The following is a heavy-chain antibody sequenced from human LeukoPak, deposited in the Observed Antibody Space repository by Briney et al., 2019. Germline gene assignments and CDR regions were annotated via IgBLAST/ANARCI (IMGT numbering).Heavy chain of an antibody. CDR2: INQDVSQI. V-gene: IGHV3-7*01. J-gene: IGHJ4*02. CDR1: GFTFSSYW. Sequence: GGSLRLSCAASGFTFSSYWMSWVRQAPGKGLEWVATINQDVSQIKYVDSVKGRFTISRDNAKNSLYLQMNSLRAEDMAVYYCAKLGYNSWDFDYWGQGTVVTVSS. D-gene: IGHD6-13*01. CDR3: AKLGYNSWDFDY.